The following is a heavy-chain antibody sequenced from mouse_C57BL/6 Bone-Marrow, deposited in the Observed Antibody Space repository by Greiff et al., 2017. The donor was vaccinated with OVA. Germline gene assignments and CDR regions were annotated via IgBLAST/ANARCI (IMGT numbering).Heavy chain of an antibody. V-gene: IGHV1-76*01. Sequence: QVQLKESGAELVRPGASVKLSCKASGYTFTDYYINWVKQRPGQGLEWIARIYPGSGNTYYNEKFKGKATLTAEKSSSTAYMQLSSLTSEDSAVYFCARFLSRRGIDYAMDYWGQGTSVTVSS. CDR3: ARFLSRRGIDYAMDY. D-gene: IGHD6-1*01. CDR1: GYTFTDYY. J-gene: IGHJ4*01. CDR2: IYPGSGNT.